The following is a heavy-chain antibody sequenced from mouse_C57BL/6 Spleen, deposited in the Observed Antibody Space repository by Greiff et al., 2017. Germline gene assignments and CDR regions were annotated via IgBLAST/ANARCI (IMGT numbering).Heavy chain of an antibody. CDR1: GFTFSDYY. CDR3: ARSIVTRAMDY. V-gene: IGHV5-12*01. CDR2: ISNGGGST. J-gene: IGHJ4*01. Sequence: EVHLVESGGGLVQPGGSLKLSCAASGFTFSDYYMYWVRQTPEKRLEWVAYISNGGGSTYYPDTVKGRFTISRDNAKNTLYLQMSRLKSEDTAMYYCARSIVTRAMDYWGQGTSVTVSS. D-gene: IGHD2-5*01.